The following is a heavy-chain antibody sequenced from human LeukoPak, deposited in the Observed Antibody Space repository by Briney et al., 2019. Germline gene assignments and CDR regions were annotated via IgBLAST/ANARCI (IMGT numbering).Heavy chain of an antibody. CDR3: ARGDDSGYYDYFDY. D-gene: IGHD3-22*01. J-gene: IGHJ4*02. CDR2: IYTRGNT. CDR1: GFPVDSNY. V-gene: IGHV3-53*01. Sequence: GSLRLSCSASGFPVDSNYLSWVRQAPGKGLEWVSTIYTRGNTYYPASVKGRFTISRDFSKNTVFLHMNSLRAEDTAMYYCARGDDSGYYDYFDYWGQGTLVTVSS.